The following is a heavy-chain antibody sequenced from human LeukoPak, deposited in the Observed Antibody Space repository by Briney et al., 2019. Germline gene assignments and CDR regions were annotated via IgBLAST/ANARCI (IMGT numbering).Heavy chain of an antibody. CDR3: AREAYSSSWYFDY. D-gene: IGHD6-13*01. J-gene: IGHJ4*02. CDR1: GGSISSGGYY. CDR2: IYYSGST. V-gene: IGHV4-31*03. Sequence: SETLSLTCTVSGGSISSGGYYWSWLRQHPGKGLEWIGYIYYSGSTYYNPSLKSRVTISVDTSKNQFSLKLSSVTAADTAVYYCAREAYSSSWYFDYWGQGTLVTVSS.